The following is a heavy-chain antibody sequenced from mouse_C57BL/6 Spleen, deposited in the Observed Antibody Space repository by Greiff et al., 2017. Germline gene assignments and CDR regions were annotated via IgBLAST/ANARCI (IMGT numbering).Heavy chain of an antibody. CDR1: GYTFTSYW. CDR2: IDPSDSYT. J-gene: IGHJ1*03. Sequence: QVQLQQPGAELVMPGASVKLSCKASGYTFTSYWMHWVKQRPGQGLEWIGEIDPSDSYTNYNQKFKGKSTLTVDKSSSTVYLELSRLTSDDSAVYDCARGDYGSSSWYFDVWGTGTTVTVSS. D-gene: IGHD1-1*01. CDR3: ARGDYGSSSWYFDV. V-gene: IGHV1-69*01.